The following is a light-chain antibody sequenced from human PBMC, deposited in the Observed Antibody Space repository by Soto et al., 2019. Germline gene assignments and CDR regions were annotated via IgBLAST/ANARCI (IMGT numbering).Light chain of an antibody. Sequence: DIQMTQSPYSLSASEGDRVTITCRASQSISSYLNWYQQRPGKAPQLLIYAASSLQSGVPSRFSGSGSGTDFTLTISSLQPEDFATYYRQQSYSIPLTLGQGTKVEIK. J-gene: IGKJ1*01. CDR2: AAS. CDR1: QSISSY. V-gene: IGKV1-39*01. CDR3: QQSYSIPLT.